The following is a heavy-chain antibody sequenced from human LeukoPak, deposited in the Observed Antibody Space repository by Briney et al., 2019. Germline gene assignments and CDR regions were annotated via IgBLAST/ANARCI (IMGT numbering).Heavy chain of an antibody. Sequence: GRSLRLSCAASGFTLSSYAMHWVRQAPGKGLEWVAVISYDGSNKYYADSVKGRFTISRDNSKNTLYLQMNSLRAEDTAVYYCARAERYSSAYFDYWGQGALVTVSS. V-gene: IGHV3-30*14. CDR3: ARAERYSSAYFDY. J-gene: IGHJ4*02. CDR2: ISYDGSNK. CDR1: GFTLSSYA. D-gene: IGHD6-19*01.